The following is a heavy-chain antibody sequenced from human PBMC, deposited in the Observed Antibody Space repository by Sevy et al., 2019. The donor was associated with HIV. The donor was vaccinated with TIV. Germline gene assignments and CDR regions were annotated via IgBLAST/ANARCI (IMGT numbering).Heavy chain of an antibody. J-gene: IGHJ4*02. V-gene: IGHV3-66*01. CDR1: GFTVSSNY. Sequence: GGSLRLSCAASGFTVSSNYMSWVRQAPGNGLEWVSIFYINGNTYYSDSVKGRFIISRDTSQNTVFLHMNSLRAEDTAVYYCVREAFCSSATCYRPYWGQGTLVTVSS. CDR3: VREAFCSSATCYRPY. D-gene: IGHD2-2*01. CDR2: FYINGNT.